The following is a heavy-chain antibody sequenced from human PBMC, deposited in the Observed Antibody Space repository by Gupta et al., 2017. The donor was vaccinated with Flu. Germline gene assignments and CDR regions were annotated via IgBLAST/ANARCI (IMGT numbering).Heavy chain of an antibody. D-gene: IGHD6-13*01. Sequence: QVQLQESGPGLVKPSETLSLTCTVSGGSISSYYWSWIRQPPGKGLEWIGYIYYSGSTNYNPSLKSRVTISVDTSKNQFSLKLSSVTAADTAVYYCARQGKGSSWYSAPSYFDYWGQGTLVTVSS. V-gene: IGHV4-59*08. J-gene: IGHJ4*02. CDR2: IYYSGST. CDR3: ARQGKGSSWYSAPSYFDY. CDR1: GGSISSYY.